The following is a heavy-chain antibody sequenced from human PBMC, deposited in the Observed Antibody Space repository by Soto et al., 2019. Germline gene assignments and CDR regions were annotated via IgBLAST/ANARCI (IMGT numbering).Heavy chain of an antibody. D-gene: IGHD1-26*01. Sequence: QLQLQVSGPGLVKPSETLSLTCTVSGGSISSSSYYWGWIRQPPGKGLEWIGSIYYSGSTYYNPSLKSRVTISGDTSTTHFSLKLSSVTAADTAVYYCATQEVGGSYVYTFDPWGQGTLVTVSS. CDR3: ATQEVGGSYVYTFDP. V-gene: IGHV4-39*02. CDR1: GGSISSSSYY. J-gene: IGHJ5*02. CDR2: IYYSGST.